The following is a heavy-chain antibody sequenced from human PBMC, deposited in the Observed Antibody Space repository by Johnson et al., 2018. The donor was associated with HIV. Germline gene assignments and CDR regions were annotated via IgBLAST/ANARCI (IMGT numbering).Heavy chain of an antibody. CDR1: GFTFSSYV. D-gene: IGHD3-9*01. CDR3: AKDGSAFYGILTRLDAFDI. CDR2: ISYDGPNK. Sequence: QVQLVESGGGLVQPGGSLRLSCAASGFTFSSYVMQWVRQAPGKGLEWVAFISYDGPNKYYADSVKGRFTISRDNSKNTLYLQMNSLRAEDTAVYYCAKDGSAFYGILTRLDAFDIWGQGTMVTVSS. V-gene: IGHV3-30*14. J-gene: IGHJ3*02.